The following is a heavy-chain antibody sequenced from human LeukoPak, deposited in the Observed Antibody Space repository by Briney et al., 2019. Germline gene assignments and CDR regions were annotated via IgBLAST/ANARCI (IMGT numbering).Heavy chain of an antibody. Sequence: PGGSLRLSCAASGFTFSSYWMRWVRQAQGKGLGWEANIKQDGSEKYYVDSVKSRFTIYRDNAKNSLYLQMNSLRAEDTPVYYCAGGLIVVVPAAPHAFDIWGQGTMVTVSS. CDR2: IKQDGSEK. V-gene: IGHV3-7*01. J-gene: IGHJ3*02. CDR3: AGGLIVVVPAAPHAFDI. CDR1: GFTFSSYW. D-gene: IGHD2-2*01.